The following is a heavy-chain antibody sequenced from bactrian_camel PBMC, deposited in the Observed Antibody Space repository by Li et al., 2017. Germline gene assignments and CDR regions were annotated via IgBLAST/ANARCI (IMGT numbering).Heavy chain of an antibody. V-gene: IGHV3S53*01. CDR2: LDPSGST. CDR1: GSGDSATW. CDR3: AADRIVRLNYGGTWTLDPDEYVY. D-gene: IGHD6*01. Sequence: HVQLVESGGGSVQAGGSLRLTCLVSGSGDSATWMGWFRRAAGKEREGVAVLDPSGSTTYAESVKGRFTISRDNVENALYLEMSNLTPEDTGIYYCAADRIVRLNYGGTWTLDPDEYVYWGQGTQVTVS. J-gene: IGHJ4*01.